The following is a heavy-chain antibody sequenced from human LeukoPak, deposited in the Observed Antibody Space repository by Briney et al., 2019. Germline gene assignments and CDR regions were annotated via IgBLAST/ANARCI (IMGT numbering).Heavy chain of an antibody. D-gene: IGHD6-13*01. CDR2: INHSGST. V-gene: IGHV4-34*01. J-gene: IGHJ4*02. CDR1: GGSFSGHY. Sequence: SETLPLTCAVYGGSFSGHYWTWIRQPPGKGLQWIGEINHSGSTNYKPSLKSRLTISVDTSKNQFSLKLSSVTAADTAVYYCARAGAQQQVIDYWGQGTLVTVSS. CDR3: ARAGAQQQVIDY.